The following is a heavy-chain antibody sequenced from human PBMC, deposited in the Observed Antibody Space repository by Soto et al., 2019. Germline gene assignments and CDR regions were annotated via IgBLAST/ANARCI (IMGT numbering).Heavy chain of an antibody. CDR1: GGSFSGYY. V-gene: IGHV4-34*01. J-gene: IGHJ4*02. CDR3: ARGVETRSRGSDYFDY. Sequence: SETLSLTCAVYGGSFSGYYWSWIRQPPGKGLEWIGEINHSGSTNYNPSLKSRVTISVDTSKNQFSLKLRSVTAADTAVYYCARGVETRSRGSDYFDYWGQGTLVTVSS. D-gene: IGHD2-2*01. CDR2: INHSGST.